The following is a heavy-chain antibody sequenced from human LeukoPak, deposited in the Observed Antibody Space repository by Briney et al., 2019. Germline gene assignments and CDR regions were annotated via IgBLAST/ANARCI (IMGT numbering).Heavy chain of an antibody. Sequence: SETLSLTCTVSGGSISSSSYYWGWIRQPPGKGLEWIGSIYYSGSTYYNPSLKSRVTISVDTSKNQFSLKLSSVTAADTAVYYCARHGIAVAADNWFDPWGQGTLVTVSS. V-gene: IGHV4-39*01. CDR2: IYYSGST. CDR1: GGSISSSSYY. J-gene: IGHJ5*02. CDR3: ARHGIAVAADNWFDP. D-gene: IGHD6-19*01.